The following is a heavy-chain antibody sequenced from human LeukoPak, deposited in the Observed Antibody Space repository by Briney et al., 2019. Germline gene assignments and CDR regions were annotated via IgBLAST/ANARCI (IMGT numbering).Heavy chain of an antibody. Sequence: SETLSLTCTVSGGSISSYYWSWIRRPPGKGLEWIGYIYTSGSTNYNPSLKSRVTISVDTSKNQFSLKLSSVTAAGTAVYYCARSRLWFGELLDSNFDYWGQGTLVTVSS. CDR1: GGSISSYY. D-gene: IGHD3-10*01. J-gene: IGHJ4*02. V-gene: IGHV4-4*09. CDR2: IYTSGST. CDR3: ARSRLWFGELLDSNFDY.